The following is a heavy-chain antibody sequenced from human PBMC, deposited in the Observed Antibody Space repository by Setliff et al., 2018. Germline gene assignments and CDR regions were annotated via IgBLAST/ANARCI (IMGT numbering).Heavy chain of an antibody. Sequence: ASVKVSCKASGYTFTSYGISWVRQAPGQGLEWMGWISPYYGSTNYAQKLQGRVTMTTDTSTSTAYMELRSLRSDDTAVYYCARYITGTTPADYWGQEPWSPSPQ. D-gene: IGHD1-7*01. CDR2: ISPYYGST. CDR3: ARYITGTTPADY. CDR1: GYTFTSYG. J-gene: IGHJ4*01. V-gene: IGHV1-18*01.